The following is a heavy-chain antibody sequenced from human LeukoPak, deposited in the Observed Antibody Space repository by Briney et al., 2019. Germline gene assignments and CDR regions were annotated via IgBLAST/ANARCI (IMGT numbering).Heavy chain of an antibody. D-gene: IGHD5-24*01. CDR1: KFTFSSYS. CDR2: ISSSGTYI. J-gene: IGHJ4*02. CDR3: AKSDCSSDGCKLLNY. Sequence: PGGSLRLSCAASKFTFSSYSMNWVRQAPGKGLEWVSSISSSGTYISYAESVKGRFTISRDNSKNTLSLQMNSLRAEDTAVYYCAKSDCSSDGCKLLNYWGQGTLVTASS. V-gene: IGHV3-21*04.